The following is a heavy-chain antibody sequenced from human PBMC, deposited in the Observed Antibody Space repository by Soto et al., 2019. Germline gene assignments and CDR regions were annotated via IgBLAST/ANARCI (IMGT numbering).Heavy chain of an antibody. J-gene: IGHJ4*02. D-gene: IGHD3-3*01. Sequence: GASVKVSCKAPGGTFSSYSINWVRQAPGQGLEWMGWISAYNGNTNYAQKLQGRVTMTTDTSTSTAYMELRSLRSDDTAVYYCARDQVFQEWLLGYWGQGTLVTVSS. V-gene: IGHV1-18*04. CDR2: ISAYNGNT. CDR3: ARDQVFQEWLLGY. CDR1: GGTFSSYS.